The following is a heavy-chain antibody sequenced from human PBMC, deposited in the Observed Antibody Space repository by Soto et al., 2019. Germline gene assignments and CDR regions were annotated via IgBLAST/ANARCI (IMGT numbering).Heavy chain of an antibody. D-gene: IGHD3-10*01. CDR2: IYHSGST. Sequence: PSETLSLTCAVSAGSISSSSWWSWVRQPPGKGLEWIGEIYHSGSTTYSPSLKSPVTISVDKSKNQFSLKLSSVTAADTAVYYCARRGDGSGSLDYWGRGTLVTVYS. CDR1: AGSISSSSW. CDR3: ARRGDGSGSLDY. V-gene: IGHV4-4*02. J-gene: IGHJ4*02.